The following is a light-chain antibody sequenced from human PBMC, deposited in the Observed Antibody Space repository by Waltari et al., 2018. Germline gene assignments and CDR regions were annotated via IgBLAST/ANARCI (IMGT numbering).Light chain of an antibody. CDR3: SSQSTKNGVI. CDR1: SSDVGGDDS. V-gene: IGLV2-14*03. J-gene: IGLJ2*01. Sequence: QSALTQPASVSGSPGQSITISCTGSSSDVGGDDSVSWYEDHPRQTPKVIIYDVNKRPAGVADRFSGSTSGNTASLTISGLQAEDEATFYCSSQSTKNGVIFGGGTKVTVL. CDR2: DVN.